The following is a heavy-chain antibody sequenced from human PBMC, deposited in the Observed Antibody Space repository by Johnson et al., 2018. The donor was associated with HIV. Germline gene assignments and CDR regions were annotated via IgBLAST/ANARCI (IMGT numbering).Heavy chain of an antibody. V-gene: IGHV3-74*01. Sequence: VQLMESGGGLVQPGGSLRLSCAASGFTFTNAWMTWVRQAPGKGLEWVGRINSDGSSTSYADSVKGRFTISRDNAKNTLYLQMNSLRAEDTAVYYCARDRGGLATADAFDIWGQGTMVTVSS. CDR1: GFTFTNAW. CDR3: ARDRGGLATADAFDI. D-gene: IGHD3-10*01. CDR2: INSDGSST. J-gene: IGHJ3*02.